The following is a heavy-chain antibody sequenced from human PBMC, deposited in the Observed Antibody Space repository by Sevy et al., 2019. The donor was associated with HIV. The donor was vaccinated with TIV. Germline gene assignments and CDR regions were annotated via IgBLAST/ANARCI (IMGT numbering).Heavy chain of an antibody. CDR3: ARSPPVVVVPGAPSWFDP. J-gene: IGHJ5*02. Sequence: SETLSLTCAVYGGSFSGYYWNWIRQSPGKGLEWIGEINHSGSTHYNPSLKSRVTISVDTSKNQFSLKLNSVTAADTAVYFCARSPPVVVVPGAPSWFDPWGQGTLVTVSS. D-gene: IGHD2-2*01. CDR1: GGSFSGYY. V-gene: IGHV4-34*01. CDR2: INHSGST.